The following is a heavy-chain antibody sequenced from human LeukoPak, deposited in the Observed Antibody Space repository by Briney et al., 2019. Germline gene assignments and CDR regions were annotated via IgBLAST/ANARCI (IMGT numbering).Heavy chain of an antibody. D-gene: IGHD3-10*01. V-gene: IGHV1-2*02. Sequence: GASVKVSCKASGYTFTGYYMHCVRQAPGQGLEWMGWINPNSGGTNYAQKFQGRVTMTRDTSISTAYMELSRLRSDDTAVYYCATGERITMVRGVIISSDYWGQGTLVTVSS. CDR2: INPNSGGT. J-gene: IGHJ4*02. CDR3: ATGERITMVRGVIISSDY. CDR1: GYTFTGYY.